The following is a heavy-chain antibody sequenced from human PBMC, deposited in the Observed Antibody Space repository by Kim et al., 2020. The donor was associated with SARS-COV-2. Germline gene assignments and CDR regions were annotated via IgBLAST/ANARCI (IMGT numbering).Heavy chain of an antibody. CDR1: GFTFSSYG. J-gene: IGHJ6*02. CDR3: ARDADPREYYDILTGYKGTYYYYGMDV. D-gene: IGHD3-9*01. Sequence: GGSLRLSCAASGFTFSSYGMHWVRQAPGKGLEWVAVIWYDGSNKYYADSVKGRFTISRDNSKNTLYLQMNSLRAEDTAVYYCARDADPREYYDILTGYKGTYYYYGMDVWGQGTTVTVSS. V-gene: IGHV3-33*01. CDR2: IWYDGSNK.